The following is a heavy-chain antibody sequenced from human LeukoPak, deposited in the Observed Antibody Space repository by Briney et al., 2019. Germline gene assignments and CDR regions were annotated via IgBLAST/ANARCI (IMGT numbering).Heavy chain of an antibody. D-gene: IGHD2-2*01. Sequence: GGSLRLSCVFSGFTFSSYAMSWVRQAPGKGLEWVSVIYSGGSGSTYYADSVKGRFTISRDNSKNTLNLQMNSLRAEDTAVYYCAHRKATSWAHDYWGQGTLVTVSS. CDR2: IYSGGSGST. J-gene: IGHJ4*02. V-gene: IGHV3-23*03. CDR3: AHRKATSWAHDY. CDR1: GFTFSSYA.